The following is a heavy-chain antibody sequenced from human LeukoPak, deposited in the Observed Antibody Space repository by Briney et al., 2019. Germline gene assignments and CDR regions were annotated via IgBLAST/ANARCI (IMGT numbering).Heavy chain of an antibody. Sequence: GGSLRLSCVASGFSFRAYWMHWVRQAPGKGLVWVAHIHSDGSSTRYADSVRGRFIISRDNSKNTLYLQMNSLRAEDTAVYFCARGDGYNYFDYWGQGTLVTVSS. CDR1: GFSFRAYW. CDR2: IHSDGSST. V-gene: IGHV3-74*01. J-gene: IGHJ4*02. D-gene: IGHD5-24*01. CDR3: ARGDGYNYFDY.